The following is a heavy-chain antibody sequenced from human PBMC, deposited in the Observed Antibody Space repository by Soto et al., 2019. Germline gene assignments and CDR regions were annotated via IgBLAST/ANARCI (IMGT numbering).Heavy chain of an antibody. D-gene: IGHD3-10*01. CDR1: GFPFVDYA. CDR3: VKGRGGFLGHFSLDV. V-gene: IGHV3-9*01. CDR2: DDWNSGSV. J-gene: IGHJ6*02. Sequence: EVQLVESGGGFVQPGRSLRLSCIASGFPFVDYAMQWVRQAPGHGLEWVAGDDWNSGSVAYAESVKGRITVSRDNARNSLFLQMNLLRGEDTALYYRVKGRGGFLGHFSLDVWGHDTTDTVSS.